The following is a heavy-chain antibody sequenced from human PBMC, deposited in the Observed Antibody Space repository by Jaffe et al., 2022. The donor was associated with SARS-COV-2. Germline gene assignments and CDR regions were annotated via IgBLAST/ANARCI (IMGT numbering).Heavy chain of an antibody. D-gene: IGHD5-18*01. V-gene: IGHV4-61*02. J-gene: IGHJ4*02. CDR1: GGSISSAYYY. CDR3: ARDSSYSSYNCFDY. CDR2: IYTSGST. Sequence: QVQLQESGPGLVKPSQTLSLTCTVSGGSISSAYYYWSWIRQPAGKGLEWIGRIYTSGSTNYNPSLKSRVSISIDTSRSQLSLTLRSVTAADTAVYYCARDSSYSSYNCFDYWGQGTLVTVSS.